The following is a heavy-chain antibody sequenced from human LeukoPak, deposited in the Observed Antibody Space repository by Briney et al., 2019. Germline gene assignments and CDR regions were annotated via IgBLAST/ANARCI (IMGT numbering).Heavy chain of an antibody. Sequence: ASVNVSCKASGYTFTSYGISWVRQAPGQGLEWMGWISAYNGNTNYAQNLQGRVTMTTDTSPSTAYMELRSLRADDTAVYYCARDRQSCSSSSCLVDSWGQGTLVTVSS. CDR1: GYTFTSYG. CDR2: ISAYNGNT. J-gene: IGHJ4*02. D-gene: IGHD2-2*01. CDR3: ARDRQSCSSSSCLVDS. V-gene: IGHV1-18*01.